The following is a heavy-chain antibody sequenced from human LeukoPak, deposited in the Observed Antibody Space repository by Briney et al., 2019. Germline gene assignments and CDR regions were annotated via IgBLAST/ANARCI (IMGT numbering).Heavy chain of an antibody. CDR3: AKVDYWSPENYLDS. CDR1: GFPFGSYA. Sequence: GGSLRLSCAASGFPFGSYAMTWVRQPPGKGLESVSVITDGADTYYADSVKGRFTISRDNSQNTVHLQMDNLRADDTAVYYCAKVDYWSPENYLDSWGQGTLVTVSS. V-gene: IGHV3-23*01. J-gene: IGHJ4*02. CDR2: ITDGADT. D-gene: IGHD1-1*01.